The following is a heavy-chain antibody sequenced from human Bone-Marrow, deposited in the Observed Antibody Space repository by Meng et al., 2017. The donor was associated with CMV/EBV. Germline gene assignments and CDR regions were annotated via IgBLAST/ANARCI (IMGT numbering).Heavy chain of an antibody. J-gene: IGHJ6*02. Sequence: ASVKVSCKASGYTFSTYDINWVRQAAGQGLEWMGWVNPNTGKTGYTQKFQGRLTLTRSTSISTAYLELSSLRSGDTAVYYCARARILVQAAVPTHYYYYYGMDVWGQGTTVTVSS. CDR2: VNPNTGKT. CDR3: ARARILVQAAVPTHYYYYYGMDV. D-gene: IGHD1-1*01. CDR1: GYTFSTYD. V-gene: IGHV1-8*01.